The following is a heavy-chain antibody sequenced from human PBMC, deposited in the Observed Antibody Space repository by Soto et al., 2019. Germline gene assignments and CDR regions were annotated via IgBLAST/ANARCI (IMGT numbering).Heavy chain of an antibody. CDR3: ARRLFGSGWTLDS. CDR1: GASITTYY. Sequence: SETLSLTCDVSGASITTYYWSWMRQAPGKGLEWIGNVYHTGSTDYNSSLRSRVTISVDTSKNQFSLKVNSVTAADTAVYYCARRLFGSGWTLDSWGQGALVTVSS. CDR2: VYHTGST. V-gene: IGHV4-59*01. J-gene: IGHJ4*02. D-gene: IGHD6-19*01.